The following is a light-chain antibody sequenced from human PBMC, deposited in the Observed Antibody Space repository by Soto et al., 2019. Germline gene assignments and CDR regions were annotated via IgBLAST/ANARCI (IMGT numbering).Light chain of an antibody. J-gene: IGKJ4*01. Sequence: DIQLTQSPSFLSASVGDRVTITCRANQGMSTYLDWYQQKPGKAPKLLIYTASTLQSGVPSRFSGSGSGTEFTLTISSLQPEDFATYYCQQLNSHPLTFGGGTKVEIK. CDR2: TAS. V-gene: IGKV1-9*01. CDR1: QGMSTY. CDR3: QQLNSHPLT.